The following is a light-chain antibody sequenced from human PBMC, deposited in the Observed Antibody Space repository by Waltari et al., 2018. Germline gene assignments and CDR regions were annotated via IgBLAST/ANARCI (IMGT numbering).Light chain of an antibody. Sequence: EIIMTQSPATLSLSPGERATLSCRASQNVNSNLAWYQQKPGQAPRLLIYGASIRATGIPARFSGSGSGTQFTLTINSLQSEDSAVYFCQQHNDWPPWTFGQGTKVEFK. J-gene: IGKJ1*01. CDR3: QQHNDWPPWT. V-gene: IGKV3-15*01. CDR1: QNVNSN. CDR2: GAS.